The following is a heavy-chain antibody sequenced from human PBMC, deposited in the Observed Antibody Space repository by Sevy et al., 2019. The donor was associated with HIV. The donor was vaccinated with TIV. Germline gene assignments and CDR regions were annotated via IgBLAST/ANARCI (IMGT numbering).Heavy chain of an antibody. J-gene: IGHJ4*02. CDR2: ISYDGSNK. V-gene: IGHV3-30*18. CDR1: GFTFSSYG. D-gene: IGHD6-19*01. CDR3: EKDDQNTYVAVAGYSDY. Sequence: GGSLRLSCAASGFTFSSYGMHWVRQAPGKGLEWVAVISYDGSNKYYADSVKGRFTISRDNSKNTLYMQMNSLRAEDTAVYYCEKDDQNTYVAVAGYSDYWGQGTLVTVSS.